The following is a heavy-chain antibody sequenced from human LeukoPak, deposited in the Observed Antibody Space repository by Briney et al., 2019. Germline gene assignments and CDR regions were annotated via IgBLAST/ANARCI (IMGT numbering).Heavy chain of an antibody. CDR3: ASSIAVAGTGFDY. Sequence: ASVKVSCKVSGYSLTELSMHWVRQAPGKGLEWMGGFDPEDGETIYAQKFQGRVTMTRDTSISTAYMELSRLRSDDTAVYYCASSIAVAGTGFDYWGQGTLVTVSS. V-gene: IGHV1-24*01. D-gene: IGHD6-19*01. J-gene: IGHJ4*02. CDR1: GYSLTELS. CDR2: FDPEDGET.